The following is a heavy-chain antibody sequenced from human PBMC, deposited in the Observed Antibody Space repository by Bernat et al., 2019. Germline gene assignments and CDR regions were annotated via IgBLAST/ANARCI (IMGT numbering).Heavy chain of an antibody. CDR2: ISYDGSNK. J-gene: IGHJ4*02. CDR3: AKDQTYYYDSSGYDY. V-gene: IGHV3-30*04. Sequence: QVQLVESGGGVVQPGRSLRLSCAASGFTFSSYAMHWVRQAPGKGLEWVAVISYDGSNKYYADSVKGRFTISRDNSKNTLYLQMNSLRAEDTAVYYCAKDQTYYYDSSGYDYWGQGTLVTVSS. D-gene: IGHD3-22*01. CDR1: GFTFSSYA.